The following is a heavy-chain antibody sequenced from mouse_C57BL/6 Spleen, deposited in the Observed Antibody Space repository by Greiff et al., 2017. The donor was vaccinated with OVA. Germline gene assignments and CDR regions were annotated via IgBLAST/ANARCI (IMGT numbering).Heavy chain of an antibody. Sequence: VQLQQPGAELVKPGDSVKMSCKASGYTFTSYWITWVKQRPGQGLEWIGDIYPGSGSTNYNEKFKSKATLPVDTSSSTAYMQLSSLTSEDSAVYYCARAGYYYGSSFYAMDYWGQGTSVTVSS. CDR2: IYPGSGST. D-gene: IGHD1-1*01. CDR1: GYTFTSYW. J-gene: IGHJ4*01. V-gene: IGHV1-55*01. CDR3: ARAGYYYGSSFYAMDY.